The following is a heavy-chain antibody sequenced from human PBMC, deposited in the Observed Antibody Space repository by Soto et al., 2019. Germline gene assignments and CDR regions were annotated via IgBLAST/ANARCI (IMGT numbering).Heavy chain of an antibody. CDR3: ARETMAGYYYGMDV. V-gene: IGHV3-30-3*01. J-gene: IGHJ6*02. Sequence: GGSLRLSCAASGFTFSSYAMHWVRQAPGKGLEWVAVISYDGSNKYYADSVKGRFTISRDNSKNTLYLQMNSLRAEDTAVYYCARETMAGYYYGMDVWGQGTTVTVSS. D-gene: IGHD3-10*01. CDR1: GFTFSSYA. CDR2: ISYDGSNK.